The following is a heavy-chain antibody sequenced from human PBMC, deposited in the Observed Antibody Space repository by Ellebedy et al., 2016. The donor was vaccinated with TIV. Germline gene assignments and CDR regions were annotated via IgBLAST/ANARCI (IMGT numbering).Heavy chain of an antibody. D-gene: IGHD1-7*01. V-gene: IGHV3-33*01. CDR3: ARGDRAGTARLVDY. CDR1: GFTFNSFG. J-gene: IGHJ4*02. Sequence: GGSLRLSCAASGFTFNSFGMQWVRQAPGKGLEWVAVIWYDGSKEYYADSVKGRFTISRDNAKNTLYLQMNSLRAEDTAVYYCARGDRAGTARLVDYWGRGTLVTVSS. CDR2: IWYDGSKE.